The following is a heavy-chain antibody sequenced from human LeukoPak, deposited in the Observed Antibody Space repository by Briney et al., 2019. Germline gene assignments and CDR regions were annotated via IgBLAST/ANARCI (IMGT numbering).Heavy chain of an antibody. CDR3: ARGPYSSIGDY. CDR1: GGSISSYY. Sequence: PSETLSLTCTVSGGSISSYYWSWIRQPPGKGLEWVGYIYYSGSTNYNPSLKSRVTISVDTSKNQFSLKLSSVTAADTAVYYCARGPYSSIGDYWGQGTLVTVSS. D-gene: IGHD6-13*01. V-gene: IGHV4-59*12. J-gene: IGHJ4*02. CDR2: IYYSGST.